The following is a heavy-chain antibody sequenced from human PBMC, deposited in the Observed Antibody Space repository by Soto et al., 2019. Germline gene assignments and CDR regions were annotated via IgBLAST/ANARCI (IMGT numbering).Heavy chain of an antibody. Sequence: PSETLSLTCTVSGGSISSSSYYWGWIRQPPGKGLEWIGSIYYSGSTYYNPSLKSRVTISVDTSKNQFSLKLSSVTAADTAVYYCARRRAVAGYYYYYGMDVWGQGTTVTVSS. CDR1: GGSISSSSYY. V-gene: IGHV4-39*01. D-gene: IGHD6-19*01. CDR2: IYYSGST. CDR3: ARRRAVAGYYYYYGMDV. J-gene: IGHJ6*02.